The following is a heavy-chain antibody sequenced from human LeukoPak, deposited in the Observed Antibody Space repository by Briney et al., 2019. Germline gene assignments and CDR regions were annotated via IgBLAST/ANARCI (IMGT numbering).Heavy chain of an antibody. V-gene: IGHV3-21*01. CDR2: ISSSSSYI. CDR1: GFTFSSYS. J-gene: IGHJ4*02. CDR3: ARDREVTDFDY. Sequence: GGSLRLSCAASGFTFSSYSMNWVRRAPGKGLEWVSSISSSSSYIYYTDSVKGRFTSSRDNAKNSLYLQMNSLRAEDTAVYYCARDREVTDFDYWGQGTLVTVSS. D-gene: IGHD2-21*02.